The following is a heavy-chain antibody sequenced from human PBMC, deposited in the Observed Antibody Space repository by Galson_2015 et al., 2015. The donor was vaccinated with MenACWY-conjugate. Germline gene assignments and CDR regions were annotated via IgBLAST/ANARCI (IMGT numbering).Heavy chain of an antibody. CDR1: GFTFTGYE. CDR3: ARVGTWIHQYFYYMDV. CDR2: ISKSGSPI. Sequence: SLRLSCAASGFTFTGYEFNWVRQAPGRGLEWLSNISKSGSPIYYADSVKGRFTISRDNIKQSLFLEMNSLRAGDTGVYYCARVGTWIHQYFYYMDVWGKGTTVTVSS. J-gene: IGHJ6*03. D-gene: IGHD5-18*01. V-gene: IGHV3-48*03.